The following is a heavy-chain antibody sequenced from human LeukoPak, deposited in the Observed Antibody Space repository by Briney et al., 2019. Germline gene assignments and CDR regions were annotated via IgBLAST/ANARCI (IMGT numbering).Heavy chain of an antibody. CDR3: TRVDNIAARQGD. CDR2: IRSKAYGGTT. J-gene: IGHJ4*02. V-gene: IGHV3-49*04. Sequence: GGSLRLSCTASGFTFGDYAMSWVRQAPGKGLEWVGFIRSKAYGGTTEYAASVKGRFTISRDDSKSIAYLQMNSLKTEDTAVYYCTRVDNIAARQGDWGQGTLVTVSS. D-gene: IGHD6-6*01. CDR1: GFTFGDYA.